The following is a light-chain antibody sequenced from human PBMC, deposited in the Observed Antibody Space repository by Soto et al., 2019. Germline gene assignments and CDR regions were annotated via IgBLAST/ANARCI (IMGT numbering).Light chain of an antibody. V-gene: IGKV3-20*01. CDR1: QSVSSSY. CDR3: HQYCSSPPLT. CDR2: GAS. Sequence: EIVLTQSPGTLSLSPGERATLSCRASQSVSSSYLAWYQQKPGQAPRLLIYGASSRATGIPDRFSGSGSGTDFTLTISRLEPEDFAVYYCHQYCSSPPLTFGPVTRLE. J-gene: IGKJ5*01.